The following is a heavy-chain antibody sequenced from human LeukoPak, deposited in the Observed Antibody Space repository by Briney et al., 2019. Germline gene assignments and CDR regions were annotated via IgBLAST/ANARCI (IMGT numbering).Heavy chain of an antibody. CDR2: SHNGGST. CDR1: GFSFSGYA. CDR3: AKDPRANWNYPYYFDY. D-gene: IGHD1-7*01. J-gene: IGHJ4*02. Sequence: GGSLRLSCSASGFSFSGYALSWVRQAPGKGLEWVSSSHNGGSTLYADSMKGRFTISRDNSKSTLYLDVSSLRAEDTAVYYCAKDPRANWNYPYYFDYWGQGTLVTVSS. V-gene: IGHV3-23*01.